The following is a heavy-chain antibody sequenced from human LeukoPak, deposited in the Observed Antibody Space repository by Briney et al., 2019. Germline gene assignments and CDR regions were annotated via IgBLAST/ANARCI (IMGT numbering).Heavy chain of an antibody. J-gene: IGHJ4*02. CDR2: ISGSGDNT. D-gene: IGHD3-10*01. Sequence: GGSLRLSCAASGFTFSSYWMSWVRQAPGKGLEWVSTISGSGDNTYYADSVKGRFTISRDNSKNTLYLQMNSLRAEDTAVYYCARVTYGSGTYEAFDYWGQGTLVTVSS. CDR1: GFTFSSYW. CDR3: ARVTYGSGTYEAFDY. V-gene: IGHV3-23*01.